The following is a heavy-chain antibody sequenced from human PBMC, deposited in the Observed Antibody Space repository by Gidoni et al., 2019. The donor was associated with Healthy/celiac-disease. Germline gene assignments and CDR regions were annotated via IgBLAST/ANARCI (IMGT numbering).Heavy chain of an antibody. CDR2: IWYDGSNK. CDR1: GFTFSSYG. V-gene: IGHV3-33*01. CDR3: ARDHGGNSGYFDY. Sequence: QVQLVESGGGVVQPGRSLRLYCAASGFTFSSYGMHWVRQAPGKGLEWVAVIWYDGSNKYYADSVKGRFTISRDNFKNTLYLQMNSLRAEDTAVYYCARDHGGNSGYFDYWGQGTLVTVSS. J-gene: IGHJ4*02. D-gene: IGHD2-21*02.